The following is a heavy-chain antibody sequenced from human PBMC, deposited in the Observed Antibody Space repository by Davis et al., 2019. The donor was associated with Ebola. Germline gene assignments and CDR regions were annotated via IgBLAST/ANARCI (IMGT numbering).Heavy chain of an antibody. D-gene: IGHD2-2*01. Sequence: GESLKISCAASGFTVSSNYMSWVRQAPGKGLEWVANIKQDGSEKYYVDSVKGRFTISRDNAKNSLYVQMNSLRAEDTAVYYCARLVGYCSSTSCYADYWGQGTLVTVSS. J-gene: IGHJ4*02. V-gene: IGHV3-7*01. CDR1: GFTVSSNY. CDR3: ARLVGYCSSTSCYADY. CDR2: IKQDGSEK.